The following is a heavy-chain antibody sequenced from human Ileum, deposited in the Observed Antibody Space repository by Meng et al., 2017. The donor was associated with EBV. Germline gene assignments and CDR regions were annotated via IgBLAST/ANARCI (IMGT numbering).Heavy chain of an antibody. CDR1: GFSLSTSGVG. CDR3: ALRPRQLLRGWFDS. CDR2: IYGQGDK. D-gene: IGHD6-13*01. Sequence: QLTLQESAPTVVKPTQTLTLTCTSSGFSLSTSGVGVGWIRQPPGKALEWLAMIYGQGDKHYSPSLTSRLTITKDTSKNQVVLTMTNMDSVDTATYYCALRPRQLLRGWFDSWGQGALVTVSS. J-gene: IGHJ5*01. V-gene: IGHV2-5*01.